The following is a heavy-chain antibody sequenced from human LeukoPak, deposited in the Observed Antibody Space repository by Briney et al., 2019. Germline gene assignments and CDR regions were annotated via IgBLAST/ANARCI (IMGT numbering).Heavy chain of an antibody. CDR2: VDPEDGET. Sequence: ATVKISCKVFGYTFTDYYMHWVQQAPGKGLEWMGLVDPEDGETIYAEKFQGRVTITADTSTDTAYMELSSLRSEDTAVYYCAKGELHWFDPWGQGTLVTVSS. D-gene: IGHD1-26*01. V-gene: IGHV1-69-2*01. J-gene: IGHJ5*02. CDR3: AKGELHWFDP. CDR1: GYTFTDYY.